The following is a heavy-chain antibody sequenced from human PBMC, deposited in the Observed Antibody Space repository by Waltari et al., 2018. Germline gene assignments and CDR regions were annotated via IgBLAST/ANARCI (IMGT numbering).Heavy chain of an antibody. J-gene: IGHJ4*02. D-gene: IGHD3-22*01. V-gene: IGHV3-23*01. CDR1: GFTFSSYV. CDR2: ISGSGGST. Sequence: VQLLESGGGLVQPGGSLRLSCAASGFTFSSYVMSWVRQAPGKGLEWVSGISGSGGSTYYADSVKGRFTISRDNPKNTLYLQMTSLRAEDTAVYYCAKDLVVITSSSGDCWGQGTLVTVSA. CDR3: AKDLVVITSSSGDC.